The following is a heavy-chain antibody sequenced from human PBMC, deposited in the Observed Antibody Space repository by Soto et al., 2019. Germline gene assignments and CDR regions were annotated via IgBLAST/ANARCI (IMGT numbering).Heavy chain of an antibody. CDR1: GFTFSDYG. V-gene: IGHV3-23*01. Sequence: GRSVSLSFAASGFTFSDYGMNWVRQAPGKGLEWVSIISGSGGGTYHADSVKGRFTISRDNSKNTLYLQMNSLRAEDTAVYYCANEYFDYWCRGTLVNVSS. CDR3: ANEYFDY. J-gene: IGHJ4*02. CDR2: ISGSGGGT.